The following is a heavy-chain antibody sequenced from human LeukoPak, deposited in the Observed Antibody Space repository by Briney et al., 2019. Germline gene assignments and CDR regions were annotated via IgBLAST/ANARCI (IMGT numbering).Heavy chain of an antibody. CDR1: GYTFTGYY. V-gene: IGHV1-2*02. CDR3: ARSGYYYGLDV. D-gene: IGHD1-26*01. Sequence: ASVKVSCKTSGYTFTGYYMLWVRQAPGQGLEWMGWMRWNNPSSGGTNYAQRFQGRVTMTRDTSISTAYMELYRLTSDDTAVYYCARSGYYYGLDVWGQGTTVTVSS. J-gene: IGHJ6*02. CDR2: MRWNNPSSGGT.